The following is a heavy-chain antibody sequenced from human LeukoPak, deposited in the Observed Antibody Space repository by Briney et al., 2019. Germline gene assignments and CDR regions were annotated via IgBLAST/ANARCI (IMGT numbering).Heavy chain of an antibody. CDR1: GFTFSSYP. V-gene: IGHV3-23*01. J-gene: IGHJ4*02. D-gene: IGHD7-27*01. CDR2: ISGGVVTT. Sequence: QPGGSLRLSCAASGFTFSSYPMSWVRQAPGKGLEWVSAISGGVVTTYYADSVKGRFTISRDNSKNTLYLQMDSLRAEDTAVYYCAKEITGDLFFDYWGQGTLVTVSS. CDR3: AKEITGDLFFDY.